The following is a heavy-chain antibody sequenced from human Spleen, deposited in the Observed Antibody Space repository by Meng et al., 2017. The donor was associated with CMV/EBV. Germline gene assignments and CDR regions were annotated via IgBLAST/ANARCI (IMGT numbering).Heavy chain of an antibody. V-gene: IGHV3-23*01. CDR2: ISGSGGST. D-gene: IGHD6-19*01. CDR1: GFTFSSYA. Sequence: GGSLRLSCAASGFTFSSYAMSWVRQAPGKGLEWVSAISGSGGSTYYADSVKGRFAISRDNSKNTLYLQMNSLRAEDTAVYYCARDPGSGWYYFDSWGQGTLVTVSS. CDR3: ARDPGSGWYYFDS. J-gene: IGHJ4*02.